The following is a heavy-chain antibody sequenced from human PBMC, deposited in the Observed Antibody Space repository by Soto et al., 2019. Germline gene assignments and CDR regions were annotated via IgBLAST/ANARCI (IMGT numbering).Heavy chain of an antibody. J-gene: IGHJ6*03. D-gene: IGHD3-3*01. Sequence: VKVSCKASGYTFTSYYMHWVRQAPGQGLEWMGIINPSGGSTSYAQKFQGRGTMTRDTSTSTVYMELSSLRSEDTAVYYCARERRVTIFGVVRSNYYYYYMDVWGKGTTVTVSS. CDR2: INPSGGST. V-gene: IGHV1-46*03. CDR3: ARERRVTIFGVVRSNYYYYYMDV. CDR1: GYTFTSYY.